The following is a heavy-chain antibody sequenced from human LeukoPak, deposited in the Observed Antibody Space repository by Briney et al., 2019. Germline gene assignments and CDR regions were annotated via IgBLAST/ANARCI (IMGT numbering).Heavy chain of an antibody. CDR2: IKNDGKIT. V-gene: IGHV3-74*01. Sequence: GGSLRLSCAASEFTFNNYWMHWVRQAPGKGLVWVSRIKNDGKITTYADSVKGRFTTSRDNAKNTFYLQMNSLRVEDTAVYYSLLIILGGSSQHWGQGTLVTVSS. CDR1: EFTFNNYW. J-gene: IGHJ1*01. CDR3: LLIILGGSSQH. D-gene: IGHD3-3*01.